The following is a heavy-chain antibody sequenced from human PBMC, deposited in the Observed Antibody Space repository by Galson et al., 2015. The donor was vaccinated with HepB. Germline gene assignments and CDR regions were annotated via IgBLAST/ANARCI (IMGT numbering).Heavy chain of an antibody. CDR2: IDPSDSYT. Sequence: QSGAEVTKPGESLRISCKGSGYSFNSYWISWVRQMPGKGLEWMGRIDPSDSYTNYSQSLHGHGPISADKSISTAYLQWSSLKASDTAMYYCARRGYSSSWGDFVYWGQGTLVAVAS. V-gene: IGHV5-10-1*01. D-gene: IGHD6-13*01. CDR3: ARRGYSSSWGDFVY. CDR1: GYSFNSYW. J-gene: IGHJ4*02.